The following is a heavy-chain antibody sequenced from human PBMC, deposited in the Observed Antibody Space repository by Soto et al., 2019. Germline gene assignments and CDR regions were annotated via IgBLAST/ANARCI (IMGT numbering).Heavy chain of an antibody. Sequence: PSETLSLTCTVSGGSISSSSYYWGWIRQPPGKGLEWIGSIYYSGSTYYNPSLKSRVTISVDTSKNQFSLKLSSVTAADTAVYYCARTNYYGSGGKWGQGTLVTVSS. CDR2: IYYSGST. CDR3: ARTNYYGSGGK. J-gene: IGHJ4*02. CDR1: GGSISSSSYY. V-gene: IGHV4-39*01. D-gene: IGHD3-10*01.